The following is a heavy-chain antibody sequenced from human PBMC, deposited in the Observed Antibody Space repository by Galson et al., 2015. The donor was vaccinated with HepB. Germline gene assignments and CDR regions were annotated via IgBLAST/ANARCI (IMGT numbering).Heavy chain of an antibody. Sequence: SVKVSCKASGYSFTSYAMHWVRQAPGQRLEWMGWINAGNGNTKYSQKFQGRVTITRDTSASTAYMELSSLRSEDTAVYYCARDLGPKYSSVEEGMDVWGQGTTVTVSS. J-gene: IGHJ6*02. CDR1: GYSFTSYA. CDR2: INAGNGNT. D-gene: IGHD6-19*01. V-gene: IGHV1-3*01. CDR3: ARDLGPKYSSVEEGMDV.